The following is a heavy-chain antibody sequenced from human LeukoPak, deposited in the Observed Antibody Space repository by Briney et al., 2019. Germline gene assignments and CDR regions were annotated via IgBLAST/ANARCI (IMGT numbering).Heavy chain of an antibody. Sequence: ASVKVSCKASGYTFTSYGISWVRQAPGQGLEWMGWISAYNGNTNYAQKRQGRVTMTTDTSTSTAYMELRSLRSDDTAVYYCARDPGPYVFWSGYNWKNYYYYYGMGVWGQGTTVTVSS. CDR1: GYTFTSYG. D-gene: IGHD3-3*01. CDR2: ISAYNGNT. CDR3: ARDPGPYVFWSGYNWKNYYYYYGMGV. V-gene: IGHV1-18*01. J-gene: IGHJ6*02.